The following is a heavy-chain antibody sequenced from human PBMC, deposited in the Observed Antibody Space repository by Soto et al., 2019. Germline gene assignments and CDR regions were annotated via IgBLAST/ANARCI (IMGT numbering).Heavy chain of an antibody. Sequence: PSETLSLTCTVSGGSISSYYWSWIRQPPGKGLEWIGYIYYSGSTNYNPSLKSRVTISVDTSKNQFSLKLSSVTAADTAVYYCARGYCSSTSCYGGDEYYFDYWGQGTLVTVSS. J-gene: IGHJ4*02. CDR2: IYYSGST. D-gene: IGHD2-2*01. CDR1: GGSISSYY. CDR3: ARGYCSSTSCYGGDEYYFDY. V-gene: IGHV4-59*01.